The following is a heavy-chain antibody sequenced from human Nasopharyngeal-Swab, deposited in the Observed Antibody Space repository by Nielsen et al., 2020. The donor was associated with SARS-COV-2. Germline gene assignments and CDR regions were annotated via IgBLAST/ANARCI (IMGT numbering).Heavy chain of an antibody. V-gene: IGHV1-3*01. CDR3: ARQWSDAFNV. J-gene: IGHJ3*01. D-gene: IGHD2-15*01. Sequence: ASVKVSCKASGYTFTSYAIHWVRQAPGQRLEWMGWINAGNGYTKYSQKFQDRVTITTDTSASTAYMELSSLRSEDTAVYYCARQWSDAFNVWGQGTMVTVSS. CDR1: GYTFTSYA. CDR2: INAGNGYT.